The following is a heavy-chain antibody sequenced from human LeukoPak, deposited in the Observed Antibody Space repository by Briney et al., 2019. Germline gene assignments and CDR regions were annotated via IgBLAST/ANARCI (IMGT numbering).Heavy chain of an antibody. V-gene: IGHV3-30*03. CDR1: GFTFSNYG. J-gene: IGHJ4*02. D-gene: IGHD5-24*01. Sequence: GGSLRLSCAASGFTFSNYGMHWVRQAPGKGLEWVAVISYDGSNKYYADSVKGRFTISRDNAKNSLYLQMNSLRAEDTAVYYCARVRDGYNYPFDYWGQGTLVTVSS. CDR2: ISYDGSNK. CDR3: ARVRDGYNYPFDY.